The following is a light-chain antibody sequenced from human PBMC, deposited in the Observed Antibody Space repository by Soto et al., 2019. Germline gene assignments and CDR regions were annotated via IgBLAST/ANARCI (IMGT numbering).Light chain of an antibody. CDR3: QQYGSSPTT. V-gene: IGKV3-20*01. CDR1: QSVFNNH. J-gene: IGKJ5*01. CDR2: GAS. Sequence: EIVLTQSPGTLSLSPGERATLSCRASQSVFNNHIGWYQQKPGQAPRRLIFGASFRATGIPDRFSGSGSGTDFTLTISRLEPEDFAVYYCQQYGSSPTTFGQGTRLEI.